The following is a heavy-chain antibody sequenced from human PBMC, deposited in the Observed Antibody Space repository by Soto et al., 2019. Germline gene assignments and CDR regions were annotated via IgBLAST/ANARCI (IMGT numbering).Heavy chain of an antibody. J-gene: IGHJ4*02. CDR1: GGAISSGGYY. CDR2: IYYSGST. Sequence: QVQLQESGPGLVKPSQTLSLTCTVSGGAISSGGYYWSWIRQHPGKGLEWIGYIYYSGSTHYNPSLKSRVTITGDTSKNQFSLKLSSVTAADTAVYYCARDRLRTWYFDYWCQGTLVTVSS. V-gene: IGHV4-31*03. D-gene: IGHD5-12*01. CDR3: ARDRLRTWYFDY.